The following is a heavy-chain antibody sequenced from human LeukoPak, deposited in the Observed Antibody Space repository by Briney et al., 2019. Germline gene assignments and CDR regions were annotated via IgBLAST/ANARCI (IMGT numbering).Heavy chain of an antibody. J-gene: IGHJ3*02. CDR3: ASQPYSSSWYGFDAFDI. Sequence: PGRSLRLSCAASGFTFSSYAMHWVRQAPGKGLEWVAVISYDGSNKYYADSVKGRFTISRDNSKNTLYLQMNSLRAEDTAVYYCASQPYSSSWYGFDAFDIWGQGTMVTVSS. D-gene: IGHD6-13*01. V-gene: IGHV3-30*04. CDR1: GFTFSSYA. CDR2: ISYDGSNK.